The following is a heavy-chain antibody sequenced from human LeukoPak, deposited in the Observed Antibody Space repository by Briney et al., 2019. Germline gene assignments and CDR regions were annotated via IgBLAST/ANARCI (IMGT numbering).Heavy chain of an antibody. CDR3: VKDPFYGGNPLYYFHY. CDR2: ITGDGGRT. CDR1: GFTFSFYA. J-gene: IGHJ4*02. V-gene: IGHV3-64D*06. D-gene: IGHD4-23*01. Sequence: GGSLRLSCSASGFTFSFYAMHWVRQAPGKRPECVSAITGDGGRTYYADAVKGRFTISRDNSKNTLYLRMNGLRADDTAIYYCVKDPFYGGNPLYYFHYWGQGTLVTVSS.